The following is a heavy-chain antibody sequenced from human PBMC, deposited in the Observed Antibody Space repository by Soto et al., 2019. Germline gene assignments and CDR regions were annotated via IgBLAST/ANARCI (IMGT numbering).Heavy chain of an antibody. J-gene: IGHJ6*02. V-gene: IGHV4-30-4*01. D-gene: IGHD3-22*01. Sequence: SETLSLTCTVSGSSISSGDYYWSWIRQPPGKGLEWIGYIYYSGSTYYNPSLKSRVTISVDTSKNQFSLKLSSVTAADTAVYYCARDWGPYYYDSSGHGPSMDVWGQGTTVTVSS. CDR1: GSSISSGDYY. CDR2: IYYSGST. CDR3: ARDWGPYYYDSSGHGPSMDV.